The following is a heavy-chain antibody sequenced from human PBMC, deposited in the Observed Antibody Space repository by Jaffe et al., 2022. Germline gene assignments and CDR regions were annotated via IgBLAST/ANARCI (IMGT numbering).Heavy chain of an antibody. V-gene: IGHV4-34*01. Sequence: QVQLQQWGAGLLKPSGTLSLTCAVYGESFSDYYWSWIRQPPGKGLEWIGEIHYSETTHYNPSLKTRVTISVDTSKNQFSLSVRYVTAADTAVYYCARGKRHSASGTYRKNYFDYWGQGTLVTVSS. CDR1: GESFSDYY. CDR2: IHYSETT. J-gene: IGHJ4*02. D-gene: IGHD3-10*01. CDR3: ARGKRHSASGTYRKNYFDY.